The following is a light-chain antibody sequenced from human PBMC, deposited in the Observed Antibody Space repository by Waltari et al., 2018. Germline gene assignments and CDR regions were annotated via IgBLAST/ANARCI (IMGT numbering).Light chain of an antibody. J-gene: IGKJ5*01. CDR1: QTINTF. CDR2: SAS. Sequence: DIQMTQSPSSLSASIGDRVTITCRASQTINTFLNWYQQKPGKAPHLLIFSASSLSTGVPSLFSGSGSCTDFTLTITSLQPEDFATYYCQQTYSSLITFGQGTRLDIK. CDR3: QQTYSSLIT. V-gene: IGKV1-39*01.